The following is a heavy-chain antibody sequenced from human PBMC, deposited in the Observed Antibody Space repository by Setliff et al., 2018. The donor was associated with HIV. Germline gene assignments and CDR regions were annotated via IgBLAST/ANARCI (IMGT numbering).Heavy chain of an antibody. J-gene: IGHJ6*02. CDR2: IHITGNT. Sequence: SETLSLTCSVSGGSINRGNYYWTWIRQSAGKGLEWIGHIHITGNTDYNPSLKSRFTISLDTARDQFSLELTSVTATDTAVYYCARNFGLRPSGKYYYYYGMDIWGQGTTVTVSS. V-gene: IGHV4-61*09. CDR3: ARNFGLRPSGKYYYYYGMDI. D-gene: IGHD3-10*01. CDR1: GGSINRGNYY.